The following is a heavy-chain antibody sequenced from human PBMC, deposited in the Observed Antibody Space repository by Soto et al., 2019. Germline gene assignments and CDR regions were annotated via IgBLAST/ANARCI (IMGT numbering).Heavy chain of an antibody. Sequence: QVQLQESGPGLVKPSETLSLTCTVSCGSISRYYWSWIRQPPGKVLEWIGYIYYSGSTNYNPSLKSRVTITVDTSQIQFALKLCSVTAADTAVYYCAREMLPGIAPYWGQGTLVNVSA. CDR2: IYYSGST. CDR1: CGSISRYY. J-gene: IGHJ1*01. V-gene: IGHV4-59*01. D-gene: IGHD6-13*01. CDR3: AREMLPGIAPY.